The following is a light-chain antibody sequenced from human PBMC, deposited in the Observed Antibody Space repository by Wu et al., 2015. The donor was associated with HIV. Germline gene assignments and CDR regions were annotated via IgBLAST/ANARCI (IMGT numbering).Light chain of an antibody. CDR1: QSVSSY. CDR3: QQYDTSPIT. J-gene: IGKJ5*01. Sequence: EIVLTQSPATLALSPGERATLSCRASQSVSSYLAWYQQKPGQAPRLLIYDASNRATGIPARFSGSGSGTDFSLTISRLESEDFAVYYCQQYDTSPITFGQGTRLEIK. CDR2: DAS. V-gene: IGKV3-11*01.